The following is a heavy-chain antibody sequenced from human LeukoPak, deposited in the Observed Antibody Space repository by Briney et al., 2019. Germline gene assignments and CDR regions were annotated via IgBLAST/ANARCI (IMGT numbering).Heavy chain of an antibody. CDR2: IIPIFGTA. Sequence: SVKVSCKASGGTFSSYAISWVRQAPGQGLEWMGGIIPIFGTANYAQKFQGRVTITRDESTSTAYMELSSLSSEDTAGYYCAREDYYDSSGYSLFDYWGQGTLVTVSS. CDR1: GGTFSSYA. V-gene: IGHV1-69*05. CDR3: AREDYYDSSGYSLFDY. J-gene: IGHJ4*02. D-gene: IGHD3-22*01.